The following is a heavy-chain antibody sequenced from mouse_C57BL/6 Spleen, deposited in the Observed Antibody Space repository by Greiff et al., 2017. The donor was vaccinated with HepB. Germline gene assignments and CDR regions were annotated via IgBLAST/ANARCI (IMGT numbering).Heavy chain of an antibody. CDR2: IDPENGDT. J-gene: IGHJ2*01. V-gene: IGHV14-4*01. D-gene: IGHD2-3*01. Sequence: EVQGVESGAELVRPGASVKLSCTASGFNIKDDYMHWVKQRPEQGLEWIGWIDPENGDTEYASKFQGKATITADTSSNTAYLQLSSLTSEDTAVYYCTTGKVNVYYVPFDYWGQGTTLTVSS. CDR3: TTGKVNVYYVPFDY. CDR1: GFNIKDDY.